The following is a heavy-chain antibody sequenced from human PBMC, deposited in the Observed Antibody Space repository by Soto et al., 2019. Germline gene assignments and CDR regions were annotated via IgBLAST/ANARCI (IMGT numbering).Heavy chain of an antibody. CDR1: GFIFEDYD. V-gene: IGHV3-9*01. Sequence: EVQLVESGGGLARPGRSLRLSCVASGFIFEDYDMHWVRQVPGKGLEWVSSISSNSGAIKYADSVKGRFTLSRDNAKNSMYLEMNSLRVEDTAFYFCVKGTFSSSKVIFDYWGQGTLVTVSS. J-gene: IGHJ4*02. CDR3: VKGTFSSSKVIFDY. D-gene: IGHD6-6*01. CDR2: ISSNSGAI.